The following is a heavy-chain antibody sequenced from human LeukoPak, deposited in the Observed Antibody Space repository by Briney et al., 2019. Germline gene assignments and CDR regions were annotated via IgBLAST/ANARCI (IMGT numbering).Heavy chain of an antibody. CDR1: GYSISSGYY. J-gene: IGHJ4*02. Sequence: SETLSLTCTVSGYSISSGYYWGWIRQPPGKGLGWIGSIYHSGSTYYNPSLKSRVTISVDTSKNQFSLKLSSVTAADTAVYYCARQHPIAAAGTNWGQGTLVTVSS. D-gene: IGHD6-13*01. CDR3: ARQHPIAAAGTN. V-gene: IGHV4-38-2*02. CDR2: IYHSGST.